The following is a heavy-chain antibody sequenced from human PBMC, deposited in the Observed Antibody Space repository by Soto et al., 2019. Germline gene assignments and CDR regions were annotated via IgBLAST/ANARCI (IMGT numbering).Heavy chain of an antibody. D-gene: IGHD4-4*01. CDR3: AKDKVYSNYQYYFAS. Sequence: EVQLVESGGGWVQPGRSLRLSCAASGFTFENYAMHWVRQGPGKGLEWVAGISWKSGSIGYADSVRGRFTIPRDNAKNSLYLQMNSLRPEDTALYYCAKDKVYSNYQYYFASWGQGTLVTVSS. V-gene: IGHV3-9*01. J-gene: IGHJ4*02. CDR2: ISWKSGSI. CDR1: GFTFENYA.